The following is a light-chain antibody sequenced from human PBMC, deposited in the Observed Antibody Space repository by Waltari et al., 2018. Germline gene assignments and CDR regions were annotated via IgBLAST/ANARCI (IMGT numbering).Light chain of an antibody. CDR1: EDIRNS. CDR3: QHHDNLLFT. Sequence: DIQMTQSPSSLSASVGDRVTITCRASEDIRNSLSWFQQKPGKAPKSLIYAASSLQSGVPSKFSASGFGTEFILTISSLQPEDIATYYCQHHDNLLFTFGQGTKLEI. CDR2: AAS. V-gene: IGKV1-16*02. J-gene: IGKJ2*01.